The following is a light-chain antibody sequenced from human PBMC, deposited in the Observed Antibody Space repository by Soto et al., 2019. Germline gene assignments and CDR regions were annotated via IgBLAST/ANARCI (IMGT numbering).Light chain of an antibody. Sequence: DIVMTQSPDSLAVSLGERATINCKSSQSILHSPNNKDALTWYQQKPGQPPKLLINWASTRGSGVPDRFSGAGSGTDFTLTISSLQAEDVAVYYCQQFYTSPTLGQGTKVDIK. CDR1: QSILHSPNNKDA. CDR2: WAS. CDR3: QQFYTSPT. J-gene: IGKJ1*01. V-gene: IGKV4-1*01.